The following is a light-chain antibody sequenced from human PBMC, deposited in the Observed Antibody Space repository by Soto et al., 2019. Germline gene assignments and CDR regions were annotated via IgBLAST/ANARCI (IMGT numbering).Light chain of an antibody. CDR2: AND. V-gene: IGLV1-44*01. J-gene: IGLJ1*01. CDR3: AAWDDRLNGYV. CDR1: SANIAPNT. Sequence: QSVLTQPPSASGTPGQRVTISCSGSSANIAPNTVNWYQHLPGAAPQLLIFANDRRPSGVPDRFSGSMSGTSASLAISGLHSEDEADYYCAAWDDRLNGYVFGTGTKVTVL.